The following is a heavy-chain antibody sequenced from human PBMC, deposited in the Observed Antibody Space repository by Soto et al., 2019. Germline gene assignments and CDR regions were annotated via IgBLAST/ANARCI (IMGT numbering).Heavy chain of an antibody. Sequence: GASVKVSCKASGGTFSSYAISWVRQAPGQGLEWMGGIIPIFGTANYAQKFQGRVTITADESTSTAYMELSSLRSEDTAVYYCARERRGLRSWSNEPYFDYWGQGTLVTVSS. D-gene: IGHD6-13*01. CDR2: IIPIFGTA. J-gene: IGHJ4*02. CDR3: ARERRGLRSWSNEPYFDY. CDR1: GGTFSSYA. V-gene: IGHV1-69*13.